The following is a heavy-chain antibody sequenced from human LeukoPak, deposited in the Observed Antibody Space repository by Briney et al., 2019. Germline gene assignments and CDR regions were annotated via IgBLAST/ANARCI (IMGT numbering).Heavy chain of an antibody. Sequence: PGGSLRLSCAASGFTFSNFAMSWVRQAPGKGLEWVSGISGSGGTTSYADSVKGRFTISRDNSKNTLYLQMNSLRAEDTAVYYCAKEGFARDGYNYCYWGQGTLVTVSS. J-gene: IGHJ4*02. V-gene: IGHV3-23*01. CDR3: AKEGFARDGYNYCY. CDR2: ISGSGGTT. CDR1: GFTFSNFA. D-gene: IGHD5-24*01.